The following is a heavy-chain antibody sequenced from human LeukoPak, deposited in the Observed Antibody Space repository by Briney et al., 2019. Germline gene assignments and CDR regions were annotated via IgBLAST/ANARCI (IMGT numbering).Heavy chain of an antibody. CDR3: ARHAYSSYWFDH. V-gene: IGHV5-51*01. J-gene: IGHJ5*02. CDR1: GYSSTSYW. Sequence: GESLKISCKGSGYSSTSYWIGWVRQMPGKGLEWMVIMYPGDSDTRYSPSFQGQVTISADKSISTAYLQWSSLKASDTAMYYCARHAYSSYWFDHWGQGTLVTVSS. CDR2: MYPGDSDT. D-gene: IGHD6-19*01.